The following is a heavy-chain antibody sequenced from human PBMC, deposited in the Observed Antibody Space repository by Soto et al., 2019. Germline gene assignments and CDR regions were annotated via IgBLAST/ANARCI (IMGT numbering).Heavy chain of an antibody. CDR1: GFTFSSSG. J-gene: IGHJ4*02. Sequence: GGSLRLYCAASGFTFSSSGLHWVRQAPGKGPEWVAVISHDGSNKYYVDSVKGRFTISRDNSKNTLYLQLNSLRAEDTAVYYCAKARSGPNTGVFDTWGQGTLVTVSS. V-gene: IGHV3-30*18. CDR3: AKARSGPNTGVFDT. D-gene: IGHD7-27*01. CDR2: ISHDGSNK.